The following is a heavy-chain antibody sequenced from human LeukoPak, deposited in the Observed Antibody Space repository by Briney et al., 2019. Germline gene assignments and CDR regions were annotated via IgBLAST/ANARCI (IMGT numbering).Heavy chain of an antibody. Sequence: GGSLRLSCAASGFTFSSYEMNWVRRAPGKGLEWVSYTSSSGSTIYYAASVKGRFTISRDNAKNSLYLQMNSLRAEDTAVYYCARDGKGRNRIGYYFDYWGQGTLVTVSS. V-gene: IGHV3-48*03. CDR1: GFTFSSYE. CDR2: TSSSGSTI. J-gene: IGHJ4*02. CDR3: ARDGKGRNRIGYYFDY. D-gene: IGHD3-10*01.